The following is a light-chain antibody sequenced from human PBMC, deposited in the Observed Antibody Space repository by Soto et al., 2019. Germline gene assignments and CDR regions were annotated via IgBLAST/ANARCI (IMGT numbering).Light chain of an antibody. CDR3: QQRGNWPWT. CDR1: QSVSSY. Sequence: EIVLTQSPATLSLSPGERATLSCRASQSVSSYLAWYQHNPGQAPRLLIYDASNRATAIPARFSGSGSGTDFTLTISSLEPEDFAVYYCQQRGNWPWTFGQGTKVEIK. J-gene: IGKJ1*01. V-gene: IGKV3-11*01. CDR2: DAS.